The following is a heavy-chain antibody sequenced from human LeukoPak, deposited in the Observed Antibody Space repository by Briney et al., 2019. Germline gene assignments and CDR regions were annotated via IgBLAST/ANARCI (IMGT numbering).Heavy chain of an antibody. Sequence: ASVKVSCKASTYTFTNYYIHWVRQAPGQGLEWMGIINPVGGNTNYTQTFQGRVTMTRDTSTSTVYMDLSSLRSEDTAVYYCARSSSYSWFYFFEHWGQGTLVTVSS. V-gene: IGHV1-46*01. CDR3: ARSSSYSWFYFFEH. D-gene: IGHD2/OR15-2a*01. CDR2: INPVGGNT. CDR1: TYTFTNYY. J-gene: IGHJ4*02.